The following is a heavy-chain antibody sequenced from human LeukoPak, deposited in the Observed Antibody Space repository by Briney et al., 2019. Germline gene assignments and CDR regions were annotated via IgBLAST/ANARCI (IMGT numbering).Heavy chain of an antibody. CDR1: GFTFSSYA. CDR2: MSSSGSYI. V-gene: IGHV3-21*01. Sequence: GGSLRLSCAASGFTFSSYAMNWVRQAPGKGLEWVSFMSSSGSYIYYADSVKGRFTISRDNAKNSLYLQMNSLRAEDTAVYYCARAIIAVAGTFDYWGQGTLVTVSS. CDR3: ARAIIAVAGTFDY. J-gene: IGHJ4*02. D-gene: IGHD6-19*01.